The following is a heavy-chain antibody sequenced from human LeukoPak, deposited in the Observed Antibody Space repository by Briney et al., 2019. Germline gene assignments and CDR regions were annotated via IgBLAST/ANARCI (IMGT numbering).Heavy chain of an antibody. Sequence: GGSLRLSCAASGFSFSTYAMSWVRQAPGKGLEWVSAISATGGSTYYADSVKGRFTISRDNSKNTLYLQINTLRAEDTAVYYCANRPLDYWGQGTLVTVSS. CDR3: ANRPLDY. CDR2: ISATGGST. V-gene: IGHV3-23*01. J-gene: IGHJ4*02. CDR1: GFSFSTYA.